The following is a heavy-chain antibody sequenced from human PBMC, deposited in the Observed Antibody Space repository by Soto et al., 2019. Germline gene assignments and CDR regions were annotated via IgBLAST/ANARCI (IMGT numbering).Heavy chain of an antibody. V-gene: IGHV3-30*18. D-gene: IGHD5-18*01. CDR2: ISYDGSNK. CDR1: GFTFSSYG. J-gene: IGHJ5*02. CDR3: AKDSGRGYNYVQHWFGP. Sequence: QVQLVESGGGVVQPGRSLRLSCAASGFTFSSYGMHWVRQAPGKGLEWVALISYDGSNKYYADSVKGRFTISRDNSKITLYLQMNSLRADDTAVYYCAKDSGRGYNYVQHWFGPWGQGTLVTVSS.